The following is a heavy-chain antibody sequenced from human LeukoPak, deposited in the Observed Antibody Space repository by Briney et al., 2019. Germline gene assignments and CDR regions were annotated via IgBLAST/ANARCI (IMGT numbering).Heavy chain of an antibody. V-gene: IGHV1-2*04. CDR2: INPNSGGT. Sequence: ASVKVSCKASGYTFTGYYMHWVRQAPGQGLEWMGWINPNSGGTNYAQKFQGWVTMTRDTSISTAYMELSRLRSDDTAVYYCATEFPSAPWLHYWGQGTLVTVSS. D-gene: IGHD2-21*01. CDR3: ATEFPSAPWLHY. CDR1: GYTFTGYY. J-gene: IGHJ4*02.